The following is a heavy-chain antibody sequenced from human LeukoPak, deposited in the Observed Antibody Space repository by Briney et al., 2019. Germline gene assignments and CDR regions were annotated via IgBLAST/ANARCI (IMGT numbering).Heavy chain of an antibody. Sequence: TSETLSLTCTVSGDSISSSTYSTTYYWGWIRQPPGKGLEWIGYIYYSGSTYYNPSLKSRVTISVDTSKNQFSLKLSSVTAADTAVYYCARGKSSSHGLDYWGQGTLVTVSS. CDR1: GDSISSSTYSTTYY. D-gene: IGHD6-13*01. J-gene: IGHJ4*02. V-gene: IGHV4-30-4*08. CDR2: IYYSGST. CDR3: ARGKSSSHGLDY.